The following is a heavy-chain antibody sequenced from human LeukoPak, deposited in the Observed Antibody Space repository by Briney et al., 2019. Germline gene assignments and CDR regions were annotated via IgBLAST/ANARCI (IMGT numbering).Heavy chain of an antibody. D-gene: IGHD2-21*02. CDR1: GFTFSSYS. Sequence: GGSLRLSCAASGFTFSSYSMNWVRQAPGKGLEWVSSISSSSSYIYYADSVKGRFTISRDNAKNSLYLQMNSLRAEDTAVYYCARGLDIVVVTAAGYWGQGTLVTVSP. CDR3: ARGLDIVVVTAAGY. V-gene: IGHV3-21*01. CDR2: ISSSSSYI. J-gene: IGHJ4*02.